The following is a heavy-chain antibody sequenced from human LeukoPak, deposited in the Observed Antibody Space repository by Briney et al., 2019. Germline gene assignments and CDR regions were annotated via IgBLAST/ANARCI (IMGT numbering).Heavy chain of an antibody. CDR1: GYTFTSYY. CDR3: AIGIAAAGPFDY. V-gene: IGHV1-46*01. Sequence: ASVKVSCKASGYTFTSYYMHWVRQAPGQGLEWMGIINPSGGSTSYAQKFQGRVTMTRDTFTSTVYMELSRLRSEDTAVYYCAIGIAAAGPFDYWGQGTLVTVSS. J-gene: IGHJ4*02. D-gene: IGHD6-13*01. CDR2: INPSGGST.